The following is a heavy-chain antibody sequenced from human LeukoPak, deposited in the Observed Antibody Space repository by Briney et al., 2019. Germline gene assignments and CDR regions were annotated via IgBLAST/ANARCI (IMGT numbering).Heavy chain of an antibody. Sequence: AETLTLTCTASGGSISSCRDYWSWIRQPPGKGLEWIGHISYSGSTNYNPSLKSRVTISLDTSKNQLSLKLSSVTTADTAVSYCARGQETLRFGELGGQGTLVTVSS. CDR1: GGSISSCRDY. D-gene: IGHD3-10*01. CDR2: ISYSGST. V-gene: IGHV4-61*01. CDR3: ARGQETLRFGEL. J-gene: IGHJ4*02.